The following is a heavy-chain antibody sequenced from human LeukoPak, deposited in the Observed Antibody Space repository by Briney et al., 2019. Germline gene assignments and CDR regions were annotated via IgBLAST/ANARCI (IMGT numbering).Heavy chain of an antibody. V-gene: IGHV3-23*01. CDR1: GFTFSSYA. D-gene: IGHD4-17*01. J-gene: IGHJ4*02. CDR3: AKDIHGDYGGLDY. CDR2: IVNSGGST. Sequence: GGSLRLSCAAPGFTFSSYAMSWVRQAPGKGLEWVSTIVNSGGSTYYADSVKGRFTISRDNSKNTVYLQMNSLRAEDTAVYYCAKDIHGDYGGLDYWGQGTLVTVSS.